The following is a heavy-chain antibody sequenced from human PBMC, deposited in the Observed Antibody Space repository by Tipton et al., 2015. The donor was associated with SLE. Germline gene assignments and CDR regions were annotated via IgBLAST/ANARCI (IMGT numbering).Heavy chain of an antibody. J-gene: IGHJ2*01. CDR2: VYATGST. D-gene: IGHD1-1*01. CDR1: GYFISSGYY. CDR3: ARVQRGPRSFAL. Sequence: TLSLTCVVSGYFISSGYYWSWIRQPAGKGLEWIGRVYATGSTYYNPALKSRVTISLDSSKNQISLKLSSVSAADTAVYYCARVQRGPRSFALWGRGTLVTVSS. V-gene: IGHV4-61*02.